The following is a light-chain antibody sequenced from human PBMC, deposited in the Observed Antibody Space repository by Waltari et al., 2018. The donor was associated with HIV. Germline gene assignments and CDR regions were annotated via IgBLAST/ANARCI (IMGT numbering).Light chain of an antibody. V-gene: IGLV3-1*01. Sequence: SYELPQPPSVSVSPGQTASITCSGAQLGDKYVYWYHQKPGQSPVVVMYQDTKRPSGIPGIPERFSGSSSGNTATLTISGTQTMDEADYYCQAWDSSPVVFGGGTKLTVL. CDR1: QLGDKY. CDR2: QDT. J-gene: IGLJ2*01. CDR3: QAWDSSPVV.